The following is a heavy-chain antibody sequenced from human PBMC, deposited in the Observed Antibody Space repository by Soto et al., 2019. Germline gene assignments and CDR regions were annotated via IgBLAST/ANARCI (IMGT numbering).Heavy chain of an antibody. CDR3: THTYYDFWSGYYSYY. Sequence: LRLSCTASGFTFGDYAMSWVRQAPGKGLEWVGFIRSKAYGGTTEYAASVKGRFTISRDDSKSIAYLQMNSLKTEDTAVYYCTHTYYDFWSGYYSYYWGQGTLVTVSS. V-gene: IGHV3-49*04. CDR2: IRSKAYGGTT. CDR1: GFTFGDYA. J-gene: IGHJ4*02. D-gene: IGHD3-3*01.